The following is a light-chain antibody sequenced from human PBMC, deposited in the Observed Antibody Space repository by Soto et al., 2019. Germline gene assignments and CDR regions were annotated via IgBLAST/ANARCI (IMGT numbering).Light chain of an antibody. V-gene: IGKV4-1*01. J-gene: IGKJ1*01. CDR2: WAS. CDR3: QQYFTSPQT. Sequence: DIVMTQSPDSLAVSLGESATINCKSSQSVLYSSNNKNYLAWYQQKPGQPPKLLIYWASTRESGVPDRFSGSGSGTDFTLSISTLQAEDVAVYHFQQYFTSPQTFGQGTKVEIK. CDR1: QSVLYSSNNKNY.